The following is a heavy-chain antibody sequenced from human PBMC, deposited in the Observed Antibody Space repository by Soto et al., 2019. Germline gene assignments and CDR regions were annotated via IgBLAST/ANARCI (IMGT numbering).Heavy chain of an antibody. J-gene: IGHJ4*02. CDR3: ARDGYYDDSCGYYYYFDY. V-gene: IGHV1-69*12. D-gene: IGHD3-22*01. CDR2: IIPIFGTA. CDR1: GGTFSSYA. Sequence: QVQLVQSGAEVKKPGSSVKVSCKASGGTFSSYAISWVRQAPGQGLEWMGGIIPIFGTANYAQKFQGRVTITADESTSTAYMELSSLRSEDTAVYYCARDGYYDDSCGYYYYFDYWGQGTLVTVSS.